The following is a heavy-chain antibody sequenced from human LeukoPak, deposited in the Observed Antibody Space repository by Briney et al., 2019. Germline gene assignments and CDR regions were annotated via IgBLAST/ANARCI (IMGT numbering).Heavy chain of an antibody. CDR2: IKQDGSEK. J-gene: IGHJ4*02. Sequence: GGSLRLSCAASGFTFSSYWMSWVRQAPGKGLEWVANIKQDGSEKYYVDSVKGRFTISRDNAKNSLYLQMNSLRAEDTAVYYCAGSGWQVYLDYWGQGALVTVSS. CDR3: AGSGWQVYLDY. CDR1: GFTFSSYW. V-gene: IGHV3-7*01. D-gene: IGHD6-19*01.